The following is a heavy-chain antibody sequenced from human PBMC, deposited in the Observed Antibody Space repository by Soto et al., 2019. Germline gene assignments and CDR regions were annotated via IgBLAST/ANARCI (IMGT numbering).Heavy chain of an antibody. J-gene: IGHJ4*02. Sequence: QVQLQESGPGLVQPSATLSLTCTVSGGSISSYYWSWIRQHPGKGLEWIGYIYYSWITNYNPSLQRLPTISVDTSSSQFSLQLSSVAAAGTAVYYGAGLWCGSVGHWGQGTLVPRSS. CDR1: GGSISSYY. V-gene: IGHV4-59*08. CDR3: AGLWCGSVGH. D-gene: IGHD2-15*01. CDR2: IYYSWIT.